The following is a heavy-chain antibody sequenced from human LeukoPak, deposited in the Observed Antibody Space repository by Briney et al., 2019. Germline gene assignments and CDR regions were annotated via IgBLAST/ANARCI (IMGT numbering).Heavy chain of an antibody. D-gene: IGHD6-19*01. V-gene: IGHV3-7*03. CDR1: GFNFRDHW. J-gene: IGHJ4*02. Sequence: GGSLRLSCAVSGFNFRDHWMDWVRQAPGKGLEWVGHIKNDGSETYYLDSLRGRFSISRDNTNNALYLQMNSLRVEDTAVYYCVKNNGWFHLAQWGQGTLVTVSS. CDR2: IKNDGSET. CDR3: VKNNGWFHLAQ.